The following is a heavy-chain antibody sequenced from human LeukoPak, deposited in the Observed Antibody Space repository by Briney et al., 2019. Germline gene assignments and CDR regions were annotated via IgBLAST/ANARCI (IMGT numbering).Heavy chain of an antibody. J-gene: IGHJ6*03. CDR3: ARTMITFGGVIVTLPYYYYYMDV. Sequence: GASVKVSCKASGYTFTSYYMHWVRQAPGQGLEWMGIINPSGGSTSYAQKFQGRVTMTTDTSTSTAYMELRSLRSDDTAVYYCARTMITFGGVIVTLPYYYYYMDVWGKGTTVTISS. V-gene: IGHV1-46*01. D-gene: IGHD3-16*02. CDR2: INPSGGST. CDR1: GYTFTSYY.